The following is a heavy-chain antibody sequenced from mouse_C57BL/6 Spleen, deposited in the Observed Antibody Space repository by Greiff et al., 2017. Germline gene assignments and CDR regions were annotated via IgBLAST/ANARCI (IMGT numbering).Heavy chain of an antibody. J-gene: IGHJ2*01. V-gene: IGHV1-55*01. CDR1: GYTFTSYW. CDR2: IYPGSGST. CDR3: ARVPAQAYYFDY. D-gene: IGHD3-2*02. Sequence: QVQLQQPGAELVKPGASVKMSCKASGYTFTSYWITWVKQRPGQGLEWIGDIYPGSGSTNYNEKFKSKATLTVDTSSSTAYMQLSSLTSEDSAVYYCARVPAQAYYFDYWGQGTTLTVSS.